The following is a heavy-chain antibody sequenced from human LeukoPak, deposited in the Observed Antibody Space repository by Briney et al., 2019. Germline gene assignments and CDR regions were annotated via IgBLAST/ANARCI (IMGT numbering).Heavy chain of an antibody. Sequence: GGSLRLSCATSGLTFDDYDMSWVRQVTGKGLEWVSGINWNGGTTAYADSVKGRFTISRDNAKNSLYLQMNSLSAEDTALYYCARDVDSSGWRSQKWFDPWGQGTLVTVSS. V-gene: IGHV3-20*04. CDR1: GLTFDDYD. J-gene: IGHJ5*02. CDR3: ARDVDSSGWRSQKWFDP. D-gene: IGHD3-22*01. CDR2: INWNGGTT.